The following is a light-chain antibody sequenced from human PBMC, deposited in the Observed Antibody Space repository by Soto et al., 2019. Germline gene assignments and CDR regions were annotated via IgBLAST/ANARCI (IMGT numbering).Light chain of an antibody. Sequence: DIPMTQSPSSLSASIGDRVTITCRASQGISNYLAWYQQKPGTAPKLLIYAASTLQSGVPSRFSGSGSGTDFTLTISSLRPEDVATFYCQNYNSVPWTFGQGTKVEIK. V-gene: IGKV1-27*01. CDR3: QNYNSVPWT. CDR2: AAS. CDR1: QGISNY. J-gene: IGKJ1*01.